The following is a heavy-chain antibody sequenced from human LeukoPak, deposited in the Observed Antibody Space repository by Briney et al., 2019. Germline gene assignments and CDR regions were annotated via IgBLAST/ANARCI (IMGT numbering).Heavy chain of an antibody. V-gene: IGHV4-34*01. D-gene: IGHD3-3*01. CDR1: GGSFSGYY. CDR2: INHSGGT. J-gene: IGHJ4*02. Sequence: SETLSLTCAVYGGSFSGYYWSWIRQPPGKGLEWIGEINHSGGTNYNPPLKSRVTISVGTSKNQFSLKLSSVIAADTAVYYCARGRSRITIFGVVITNKGFDYWGQGTLVTVSS. CDR3: ARGRSRITIFGVVITNKGFDY.